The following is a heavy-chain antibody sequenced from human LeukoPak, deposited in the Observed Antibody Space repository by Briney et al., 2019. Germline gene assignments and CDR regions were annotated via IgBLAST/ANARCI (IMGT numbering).Heavy chain of an antibody. Sequence: SGTLCLTCTVSGVSITSYYWSWIRQPPGKGLEWIWSMSYSGSTNYNPSLKSRVTMSVDTTKNQFSLRLSSVTAADTAVYYCARRRAEGGSKCHYNLFDPWGQGTLVTVSS. CDR1: GVSITSYY. CDR2: MSYSGST. J-gene: IGHJ5*02. CDR3: ARRRAEGGSKCHYNLFDP. V-gene: IGHV4-59*08. D-gene: IGHD6-13*01.